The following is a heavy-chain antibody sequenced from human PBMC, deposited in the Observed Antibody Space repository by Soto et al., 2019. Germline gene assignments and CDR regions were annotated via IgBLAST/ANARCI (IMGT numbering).Heavy chain of an antibody. Sequence: SETLSLTCTVAGGSISSYDWSWIRQPPGKGLEWIGYIYYSGSTNYNPSLKSRVTISVDTSKNQFSLKLSSVTAADTAVYYCARIYRYYYYYYLDVWGKGTTVTVSS. J-gene: IGHJ6*03. CDR1: GGSISSYD. CDR2: IYYSGST. D-gene: IGHD4-4*01. V-gene: IGHV4-59*08. CDR3: ARIYRYYYYYYLDV.